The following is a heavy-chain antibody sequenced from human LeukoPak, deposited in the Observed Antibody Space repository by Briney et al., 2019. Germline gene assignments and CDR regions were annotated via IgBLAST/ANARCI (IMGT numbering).Heavy chain of an antibody. Sequence: GGSLRLSCVGPGVTYTDYWKHWLPQAPGKGSMWVSRINPDGTIIDYADSVKGRFSISRDNAKNLLYLQKNGLRADDTAVYYCAKDLSWNTADRWGQGILVTVSS. CDR1: GVTYTDYW. J-gene: IGHJ5*02. V-gene: IGHV3-74*01. CDR3: AKDLSWNTADR. CDR2: INPDGTII. D-gene: IGHD5-18*01.